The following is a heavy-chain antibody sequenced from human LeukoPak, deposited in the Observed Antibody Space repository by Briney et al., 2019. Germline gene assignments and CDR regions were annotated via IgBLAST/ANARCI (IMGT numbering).Heavy chain of an antibody. CDR2: IYSGGST. J-gene: IGHJ4*02. CDR3: ARWVSSGWYSGFDY. V-gene: IGHV3-66*01. CDR1: GFTVSSNY. Sequence: GGSLRLSCAASGFTVSSNYMSWVRQAPGKGLEWVSVIYSGGSTYYADSVKGRFTISRDNSKNTLYLQMNSLRAEDTAVYYCARWVSSGWYSGFDYWGQGTLVTVSS. D-gene: IGHD6-19*01.